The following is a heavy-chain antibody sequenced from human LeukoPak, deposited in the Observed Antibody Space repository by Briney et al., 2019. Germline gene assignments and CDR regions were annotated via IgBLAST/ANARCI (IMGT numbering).Heavy chain of an antibody. CDR3: ASSTMVRGVIRTIRNYYFDY. V-gene: IGHV4-34*01. Sequence: PSETLSLTCAVYGGSFSGYYWSWIRQPPGKGLEWIGEIYHSGSTNYNPSLKSRVTISVDKSENQFSLKLSSVTAADTAVYYCASSTMVRGVIRTIRNYYFDYWGQGTLVTVSS. CDR2: IYHSGST. D-gene: IGHD3-10*01. J-gene: IGHJ4*02. CDR1: GGSFSGYY.